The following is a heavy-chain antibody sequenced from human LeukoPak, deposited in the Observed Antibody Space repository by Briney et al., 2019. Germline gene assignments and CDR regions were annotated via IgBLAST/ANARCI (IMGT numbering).Heavy chain of an antibody. CDR2: ISFDGSDK. V-gene: IGHV3-30*18. Sequence: GGSLRLSCAASGFTFSSYVMNWVRQAPGKGLEWVAVISFDGSDKYYADSVKGRFTISRDNSKNTLSLQMNSLRLEDTAVYYCAKASVTVAEDFDYWGQGIQVTVSS. D-gene: IGHD6-19*01. CDR3: AKASVTVAEDFDY. J-gene: IGHJ4*02. CDR1: GFTFSSYV.